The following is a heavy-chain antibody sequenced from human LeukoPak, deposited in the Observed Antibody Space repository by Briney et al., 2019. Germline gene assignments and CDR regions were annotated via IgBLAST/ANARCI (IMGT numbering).Heavy chain of an antibody. J-gene: IGHJ5*02. D-gene: IGHD6-13*01. Sequence: PGGSLRLSCAASGFTFSSYSMNWVRQAPGKGLEWVSSIISSSSYIYYADSVKGRFTISRDNAKNSLYLQMNSLRAEDTAVYYCAREGSSSWYRQRWNWFDPWGQGTLVTVSS. V-gene: IGHV3-21*01. CDR2: IISSSSYI. CDR3: AREGSSSWYRQRWNWFDP. CDR1: GFTFSSYS.